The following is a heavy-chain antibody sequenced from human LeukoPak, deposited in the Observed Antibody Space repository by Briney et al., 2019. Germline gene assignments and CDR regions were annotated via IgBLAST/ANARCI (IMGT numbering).Heavy chain of an antibody. CDR3: TRDPLRYLRVGHYAY. Sequence: PGGSLRLSCAASGFTFSTSAMNWVRQVPGKGLEWVSSIDYDSSHIYYAASVRGRFTISRDNARDSVHLQMDSLRVEDTAVYYCTRDPLRYLRVGHYAYWGQGTLVAVSS. CDR1: GFTFSTSA. J-gene: IGHJ4*02. V-gene: IGHV3-21*01. CDR2: IDYDSSHI. D-gene: IGHD3-9*01.